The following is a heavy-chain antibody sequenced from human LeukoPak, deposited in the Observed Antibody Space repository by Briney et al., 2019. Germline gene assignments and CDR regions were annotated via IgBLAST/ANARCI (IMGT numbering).Heavy chain of an antibody. J-gene: IGHJ5*02. Sequence: SQTLSLTCTVSGASFTNDDYYWGWHGPHPGLDLESIGYIYFSGSTYYTPTLKSRASVSVDTSKSQFSLRLPSVTAADTAVYYCARRAPFSNWFDPWGQGTLVIVSS. D-gene: IGHD2-2*01. V-gene: IGHV4-31*03. CDR1: GASFTNDDYY. CDR2: IYFSGST. CDR3: ARRAPFSNWFDP.